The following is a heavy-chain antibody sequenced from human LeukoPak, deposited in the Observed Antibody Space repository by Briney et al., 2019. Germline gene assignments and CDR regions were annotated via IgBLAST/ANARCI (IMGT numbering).Heavy chain of an antibody. V-gene: IGHV4-4*07. CDR3: ARGPNEPPVPAAVYYYYYMDV. D-gene: IGHD2-2*01. CDR2: IYTSGST. J-gene: IGHJ6*03. Sequence: SETLSLTSTVSGGSISSYYWSWIRQPAGKGLEWIGRIYTSGSTNYNPSLKSRVTMSVDTSKNQFSLKLSSVTAADTAVYYCARGPNEPPVPAAVYYYYYMDVWGKGTTVTVSS. CDR1: GGSISSYY.